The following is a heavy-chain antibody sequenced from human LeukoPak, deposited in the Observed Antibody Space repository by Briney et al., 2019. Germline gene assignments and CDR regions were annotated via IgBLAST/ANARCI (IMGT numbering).Heavy chain of an antibody. CDR2: FSGGST. V-gene: IGHV3-21*01. Sequence: GGTLRLSCVASGFTFTNYGMNWVRQTPGKGLEWVSGFSGGSTYYTDSVKGRFTISRDNAKNSLYLQMNSLRAEDTAVYYCARERGPYYYDSSGYLIWGQGTLVTVSS. D-gene: IGHD3-22*01. CDR3: ARERGPYYYDSSGYLI. J-gene: IGHJ4*02. CDR1: GFTFTNYG.